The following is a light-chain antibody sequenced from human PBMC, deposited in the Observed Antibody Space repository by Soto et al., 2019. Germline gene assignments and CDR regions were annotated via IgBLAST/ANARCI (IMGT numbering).Light chain of an antibody. Sequence: QPVLTQSPSASASLGASVKLTCTLSSGHSSYAIAWHQQQPEKGPRYLMKLNSDGSHSKGDGIPDRFSGSSSGAERYLTISSLQSEDEAAYYCQTWGTGIPWVFGGGTQLTVL. J-gene: IGLJ3*02. CDR2: LNSDGSH. CDR1: SGHSSYA. CDR3: QTWGTGIPWV. V-gene: IGLV4-69*01.